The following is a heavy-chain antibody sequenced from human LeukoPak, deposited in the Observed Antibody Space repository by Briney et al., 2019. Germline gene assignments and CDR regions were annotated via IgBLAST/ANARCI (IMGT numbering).Heavy chain of an antibody. CDR1: GYTFTGYY. CDR3: ARVPHAIPPYHYYGMDV. V-gene: IGHV1-2*02. CDR2: INPNSGGT. J-gene: IGHJ6*02. Sequence: GASVKVSCKASGYTFTGYYMHWVRQAPGQGLEWMGWINPNSGGTNYAQRFQGRVTMTRDTSISTAYMELSRLRSDDTAVYYCARVPHAIPPYHYYGMDVWGQGTTVTVSS. D-gene: IGHD2-2*02.